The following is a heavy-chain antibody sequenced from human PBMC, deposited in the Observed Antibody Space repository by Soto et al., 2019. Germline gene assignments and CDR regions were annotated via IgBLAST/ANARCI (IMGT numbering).Heavy chain of an antibody. J-gene: IGHJ6*02. V-gene: IGHV4-38-2*01. Sequence: SETLSLTCVVSGYSFNSVHFWGWIRQPPGKGLQWIGSLSQNGGTYRNPPLRGRVTLSVDTSKNQFSLKLTSVTAADAAVYYCAAATLPGARFYGMDVWGQGSTVTVSS. CDR1: GYSFNSVHF. CDR2: LSQNGGT. CDR3: AAATLPGARFYGMDV. D-gene: IGHD2-2*01.